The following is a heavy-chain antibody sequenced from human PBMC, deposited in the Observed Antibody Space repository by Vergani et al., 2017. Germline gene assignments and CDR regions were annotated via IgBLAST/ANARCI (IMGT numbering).Heavy chain of an antibody. D-gene: IGHD3-10*01. CDR3: ARSRIYYGAGSPDY. V-gene: IGHV4-59*01. J-gene: IGHJ4*02. CDR2: IYHSGGA. CDR1: GGSISSYY. Sequence: QVQLQESGPGLVKPSETLSLTCTVSGGSISSYYWSWIRQPPGKGLEWIGNIYHSGGAYYNPSLKGRVTISLNTSSNQFSLYLTSVTAADTAVYYCARSRIYYGAGSPDYWGQGTLVTVSS.